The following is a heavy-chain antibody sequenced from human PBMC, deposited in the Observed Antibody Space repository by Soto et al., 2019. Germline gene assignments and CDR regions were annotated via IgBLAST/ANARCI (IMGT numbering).Heavy chain of an antibody. CDR1: GFSFSIYG. V-gene: IGHV3-30*18. CDR2: ISYDGSER. D-gene: IGHD3-10*01. CDR3: AKDAVSGSRRVPFNYYGMDV. J-gene: IGHJ6*02. Sequence: QVQLVESGGGVVQPGRSLRLSCAASGFSFSIYGMHWVRKAPGKGLQWVAAISYDGSERYYADSVKGRFTISRDNSNNTLYLQMNSLRAEDTAVYYCAKDAVSGSRRVPFNYYGMDVWGQGTTVTVSS.